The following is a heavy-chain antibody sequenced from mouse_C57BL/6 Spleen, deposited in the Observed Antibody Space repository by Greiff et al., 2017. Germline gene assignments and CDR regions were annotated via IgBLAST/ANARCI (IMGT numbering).Heavy chain of an antibody. D-gene: IGHD1-1*01. CDR3: ARFYYGSSYYAMDY. Sequence: VQLQQPGAELVKPGASVKMSCKASGYTFTSYWITWVKQRPGQGLEWIGDIYPGSGSTNYNEKFKSKATLTVDTSSSTAYMQLSSLTSEDSAVYDCARFYYGSSYYAMDYWGQGTSVTVSS. J-gene: IGHJ4*01. CDR2: IYPGSGST. V-gene: IGHV1-55*01. CDR1: GYTFTSYW.